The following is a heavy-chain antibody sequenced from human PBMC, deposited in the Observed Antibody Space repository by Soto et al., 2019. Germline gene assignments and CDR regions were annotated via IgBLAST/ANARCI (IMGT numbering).Heavy chain of an antibody. CDR2: ISGDGVTT. CDR1: GFPFSSDW. CDR3: AREYYGLLTGYYTDY. V-gene: IGHV3-74*01. Sequence: EVQLVESGGDLVQRGGPLRLSCAASGFPFSSDWMHWVRHTPGKGLDWVARISGDGVTTYYADSVTGRFTVSRDNAKNTLSLQISGLRAEDTAVYYCAREYYGLLTGYYTDYWGQGTLVSVSS. D-gene: IGHD3-9*01. J-gene: IGHJ4*02.